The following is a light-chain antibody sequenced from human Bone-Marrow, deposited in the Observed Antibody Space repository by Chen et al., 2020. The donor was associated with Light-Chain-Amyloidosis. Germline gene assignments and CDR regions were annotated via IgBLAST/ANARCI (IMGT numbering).Light chain of an antibody. CDR2: EVT. CDR3: SSYTITNTLV. CDR1: SSDVGGDNH. Sequence: SALTPPASVSGSPGQSITIPRPGTSSDVGGDNHVSWYQQHPDKAPKLMIYEVTNRPSWVPDRFSGSKSDNTASLTISGLQTEDEADYFCSSYTITNTLVFGSGTRVTVL. J-gene: IGLJ1*01. V-gene: IGLV2-14*01.